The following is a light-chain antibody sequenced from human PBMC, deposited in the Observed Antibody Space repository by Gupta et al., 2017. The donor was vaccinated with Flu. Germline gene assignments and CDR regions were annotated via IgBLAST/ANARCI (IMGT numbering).Light chain of an antibody. Sequence: STGDRVTITCRASQGISSYLAWYQQKPGKAPKLLIYAASTLQSGVPSRFSGSGSGTDFTLTISCLQSEDFATYYCQQYYSYPRTFGQGTKVEIK. CDR1: QGISSY. CDR3: QQYYSYPRT. V-gene: IGKV1-8*01. CDR2: AAS. J-gene: IGKJ1*01.